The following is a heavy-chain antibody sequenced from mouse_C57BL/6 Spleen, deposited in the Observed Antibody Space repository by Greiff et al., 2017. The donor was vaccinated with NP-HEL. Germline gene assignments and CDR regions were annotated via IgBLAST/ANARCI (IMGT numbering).Heavy chain of an antibody. V-gene: IGHV1-50*01. D-gene: IGHD1-1*01. J-gene: IGHJ4*01. Sequence: QVQLQQPGAELVKPGASVKLSCKASGYTFTSYWMQWVKQRPGQGLEWIGEIDPSDSYTNYKQKFKGKATLTVDTSSGTAYMELRSLTSEDSAVYFCARDGSVYYAMDYWGQGTSVTVSS. CDR2: IDPSDSYT. CDR1: GYTFTSYW. CDR3: ARDGSVYYAMDY.